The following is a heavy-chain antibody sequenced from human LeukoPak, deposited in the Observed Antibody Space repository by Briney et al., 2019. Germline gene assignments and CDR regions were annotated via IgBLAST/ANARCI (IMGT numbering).Heavy chain of an antibody. CDR3: AKYLRREFDY. D-gene: IGHD5-24*01. Sequence: GGSLRLSCAASGFSFSNSALGWVRQAPGKGLEWVSTIDTGVNTHFADSVKGRFAISRDNSESTLYLQMNSLRIEDTAVYYCAKYLRREFDYWGQGTLVTVSS. J-gene: IGHJ4*02. CDR2: IDTGVNT. CDR1: GFSFSNSA. V-gene: IGHV3-23*05.